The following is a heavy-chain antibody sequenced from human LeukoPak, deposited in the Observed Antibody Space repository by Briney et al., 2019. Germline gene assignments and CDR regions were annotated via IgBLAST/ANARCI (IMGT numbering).Heavy chain of an antibody. Sequence: SQTLSLTCSVSGGSISSDGYYWSWIRQHPGKGLEWIGYIYYSGSTYYNPSLKSRVAMSVDTSKNQFSLKLSSVTAADTAVYYCARVPGYCSSGSCYFFDYWGQGTLVTVSS. D-gene: IGHD2-15*01. V-gene: IGHV4-31*03. J-gene: IGHJ4*02. CDR2: IYYSGST. CDR3: ARVPGYCSSGSCYFFDY. CDR1: GGSISSDGYY.